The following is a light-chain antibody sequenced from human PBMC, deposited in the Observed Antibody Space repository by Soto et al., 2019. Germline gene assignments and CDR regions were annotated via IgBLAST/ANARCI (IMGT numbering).Light chain of an antibody. J-gene: IGKJ3*01. V-gene: IGKV3-15*01. Sequence: EIVMTQSPATLSVSPGERATLSCRASQSVASNLASYQQKPGQAPRLLIFGASTRDTGIPARFSRTGSGTEFTLTITSLQSEDCAIYYCQQYNNWPPLFGPGTKVDIK. CDR2: GAS. CDR3: QQYNNWPPL. CDR1: QSVASN.